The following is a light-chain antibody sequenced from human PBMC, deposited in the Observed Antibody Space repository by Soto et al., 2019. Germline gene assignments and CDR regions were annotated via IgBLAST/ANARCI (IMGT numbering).Light chain of an antibody. Sequence: ETVLTQSPGTLYFSPGERATLSCRASQSVGNSHVAWYQQRRGLPPRLLIYGASNRATGIPDRFSGSGSGADFTLTISRLEPEDFAVYFCQQYDSSPRTFGQGTKVDIK. CDR3: QQYDSSPRT. CDR2: GAS. J-gene: IGKJ1*01. V-gene: IGKV3-20*01. CDR1: QSVGNSH.